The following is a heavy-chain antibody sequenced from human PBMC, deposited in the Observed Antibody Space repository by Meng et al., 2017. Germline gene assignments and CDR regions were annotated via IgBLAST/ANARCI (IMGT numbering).Heavy chain of an antibody. Sequence: SETLSLTCAASGYSISSGYYWGWIRQPPGKGLEWIGSIYHSGSTYYNPSLKSRVTISVDTSKNQFSLKLSSVTAADTAVYYCARDLYCTNGVCYVFDYWGQGTLVTVSS. D-gene: IGHD2-8*01. V-gene: IGHV4-38-2*01. CDR1: GYSISSGYY. J-gene: IGHJ4*02. CDR2: IYHSGST. CDR3: ARDLYCTNGVCYVFDY.